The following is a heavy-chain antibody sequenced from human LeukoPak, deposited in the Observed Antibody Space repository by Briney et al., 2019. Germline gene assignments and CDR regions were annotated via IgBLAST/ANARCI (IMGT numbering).Heavy chain of an antibody. CDR1: GFTFSNYW. V-gene: IGHV3-74*01. CDR3: VRGNLDP. CDR2: IYNDGTST. J-gene: IGHJ5*02. Sequence: GGSLRLSCAASGFTFSNYWMHWVRQAPGKGLVWVSRIYNDGTSTTYADSVKGRFTISIDNAKNTLYLQMNSLRAEDTAVYYCVRGNLDPCGQGTLVTVSS. D-gene: IGHD1-14*01.